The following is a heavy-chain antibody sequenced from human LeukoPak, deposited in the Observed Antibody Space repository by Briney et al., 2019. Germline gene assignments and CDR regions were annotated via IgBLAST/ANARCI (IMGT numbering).Heavy chain of an antibody. CDR2: IFYDGST. CDR1: GDSISTYY. J-gene: IGHJ6*03. CDR3: ARAPSYDYYMDV. V-gene: IGHV4-59*01. D-gene: IGHD5-18*01. Sequence: PSETLSLTCTVSGDSISTYYWSWIRQPPGKGLAWIGYIFYDGSTNYNPSLKSRVTMSVDTSKNQFSLNLSSVTAADTAVYYCARAPSYDYYMDVWGKGTTVTVSS.